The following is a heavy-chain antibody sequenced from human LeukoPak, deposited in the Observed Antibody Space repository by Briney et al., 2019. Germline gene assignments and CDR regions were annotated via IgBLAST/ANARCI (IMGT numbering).Heavy chain of an antibody. V-gene: IGHV1-18*01. CDR1: GYTFTSYG. J-gene: IGHJ1*01. CDR2: ISAYNGNT. D-gene: IGHD3-10*01. Sequence: ASGKVSCKASGYTFTSYGFSWLRQAPGPGIEWMGWISAYNGNTNYAQTLQGRVTMTTDTSTSTAYMELRSLRSDDTAVFYCAIYCYYSSCWYFQHWGQGTLVTVSS. CDR3: AIYCYYSSCWYFQH.